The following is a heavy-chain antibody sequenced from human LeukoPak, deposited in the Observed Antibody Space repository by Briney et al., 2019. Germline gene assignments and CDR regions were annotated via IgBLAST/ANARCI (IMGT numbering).Heavy chain of an antibody. V-gene: IGHV3-64D*09. CDR1: GFTFSRYA. CDR3: VKDVGGSYAFDY. D-gene: IGHD1-26*01. Sequence: PGGSLRLSCSASGFTFSRYAMHWVRRAPGKGLEYVSGINDNGGRTHYGDSVKGRFSISRDNSKNTLHLQMSTLRAEGTALYYCVKDVGGSYAFDYWGQGILVTVAS. J-gene: IGHJ4*02. CDR2: INDNGGRT.